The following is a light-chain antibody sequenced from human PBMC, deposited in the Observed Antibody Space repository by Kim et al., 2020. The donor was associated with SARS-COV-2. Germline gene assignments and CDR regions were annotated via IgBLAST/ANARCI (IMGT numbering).Light chain of an antibody. CDR3: LVYYGGSWT. CDR1: TGAVTSAFY. J-gene: IGLJ3*02. Sequence: QTVVTQEPSLTVSPGGTVTLTCASSTGAVTSAFYPNWFQQKPGQPPRALIYSISNKYSWTPARFSGSLLGGKAALTLSDVQPEDEADYYCLVYYGGSWTFGGGTKVTVL. CDR2: SIS. V-gene: IGLV7-43*01.